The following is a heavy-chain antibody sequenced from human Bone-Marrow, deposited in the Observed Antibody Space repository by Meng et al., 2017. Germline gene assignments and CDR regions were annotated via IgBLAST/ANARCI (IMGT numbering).Heavy chain of an antibody. Sequence: GESLKISCAASGFTFSSYDMHWVRQATGKGLEWVSAIGTAGDTYYPGSVKGRFTISRENAKNSLYLQMNSLRAGDTAVYFCARVERTYYDYVWGLGRFDPWGQGTLVTVSS. J-gene: IGHJ5*02. V-gene: IGHV3-13*01. D-gene: IGHD3-16*01. CDR3: ARVERTYYDYVWGLGRFDP. CDR2: IGTAGDT. CDR1: GFTFSSYD.